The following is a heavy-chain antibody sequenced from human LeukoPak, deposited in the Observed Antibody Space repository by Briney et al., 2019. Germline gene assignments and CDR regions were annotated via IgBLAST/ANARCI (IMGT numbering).Heavy chain of an antibody. CDR2: ISGSGGST. CDR1: GFTFSRYA. CDR3: ARSGYGDYDY. V-gene: IGHV3-23*01. Sequence: GGSLRLSSAASGFTFSRYAMSWVRQAPGKGLEWVSAISGSGGSTYYADSAKGRFTISRDNAKNSLYLQMNSLRVDDTAVYYCARSGYGDYDYWGQGTRVTVSS. D-gene: IGHD4-17*01. J-gene: IGHJ4*02.